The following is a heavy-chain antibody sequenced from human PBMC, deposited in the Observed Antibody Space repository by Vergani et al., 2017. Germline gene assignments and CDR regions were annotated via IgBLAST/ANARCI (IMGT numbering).Heavy chain of an antibody. Sequence: QVQLQESGPGLVKPSQTLSLTCTVSGGSISSGDYYWSWIRQPPGKGLELIGYIYYSGSTYYNPSLKSRVTISVDTSKNQFSLRLSSVTAADTAVYYCARGGRSGYDFNWFDPWGQGTLVTVSS. V-gene: IGHV4-30-4*08. D-gene: IGHD5-12*01. CDR2: IYYSGST. CDR3: ARGGRSGYDFNWFDP. J-gene: IGHJ5*02. CDR1: GGSISSGDYY.